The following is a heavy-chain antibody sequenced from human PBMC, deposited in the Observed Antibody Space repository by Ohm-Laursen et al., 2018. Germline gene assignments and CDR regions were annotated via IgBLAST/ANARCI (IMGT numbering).Heavy chain of an antibody. CDR2: ISYDGSNK. D-gene: IGHD6-13*01. V-gene: IGHV3-30*18. Sequence: SLRLSCTASGFTFSSYGMHWVRQAPGKGLEWVAVISYDGSNKYYADSVKGRFTISRDNSKNTLYLQMNSLRAEDTAVYYCAKGGQQLVRPLVDWFDPWGQGTLVTVSS. J-gene: IGHJ5*02. CDR1: GFTFSSYG. CDR3: AKGGQQLVRPLVDWFDP.